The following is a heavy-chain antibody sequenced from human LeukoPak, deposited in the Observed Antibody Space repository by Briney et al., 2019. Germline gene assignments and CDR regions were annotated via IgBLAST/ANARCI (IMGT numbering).Heavy chain of an antibody. D-gene: IGHD3-22*01. Sequence: SETLSLTCAVYGGSFSGYYWSWIRQPPGKGLEWIGEINHSGSTNYNPSLKSRVTISVDTSKNQFSLKLSSVTAADTAVYYCATSYYDSSGYSCFDYWAREPWSPSPQ. J-gene: IGHJ4*02. CDR2: INHSGST. V-gene: IGHV4-34*01. CDR3: ATSYYDSSGYSCFDY. CDR1: GGSFSGYY.